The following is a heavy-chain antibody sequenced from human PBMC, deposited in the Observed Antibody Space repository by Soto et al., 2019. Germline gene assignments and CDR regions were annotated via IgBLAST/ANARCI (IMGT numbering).Heavy chain of an antibody. D-gene: IGHD1-26*01. CDR1: GYTFTSYG. J-gene: IGHJ6*02. V-gene: IGHV1-18*01. CDR3: ARSSGTYPPSRYYYGLDV. Sequence: QVQLVQSGPEVKKPGASVKVSCKASGYTFTSYGFSWVRQAPGQGLEWMGWISAHNGDTIYAQKFQDRITMTTDTSTNTAYLELRSLKSGDTAVFYCARSSGTYPPSRYYYGLDVWGQGTMVTVSS. CDR2: ISAHNGDT.